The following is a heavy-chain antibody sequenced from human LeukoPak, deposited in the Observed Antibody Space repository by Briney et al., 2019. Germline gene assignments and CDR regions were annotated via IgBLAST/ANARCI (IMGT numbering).Heavy chain of an antibody. CDR3: ARDGGIVGAGIDY. CDR2: IDYSGTT. D-gene: IGHD1-26*01. J-gene: IGHJ4*02. Sequence: PSETLSLTCTVSGGSISSYYWSWIRQPPGKGLEWIGYIDYSGTTKYNPSLKSRVTISGYMSKNQFSLKLRSVTAADKAVYYCARDGGIVGAGIDYWGQGTLVTVSS. CDR1: GGSISSYY. V-gene: IGHV4-59*01.